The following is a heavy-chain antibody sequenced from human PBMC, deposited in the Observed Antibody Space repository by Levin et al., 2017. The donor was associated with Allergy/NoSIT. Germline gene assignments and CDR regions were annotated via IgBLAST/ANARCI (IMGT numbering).Heavy chain of an antibody. CDR2: ISGSGIST. D-gene: IGHD1-26*01. J-gene: IGHJ4*02. CDR1: GFTFNTYV. V-gene: IGHV3-23*01. CDR3: VKQSGSYYPFDY. Sequence: GGSLRLSCAASGFTFNTYVMSWVRLSPGKGLEWVSTISGSGISTYYADSVKGRFTISRDNSKNTLYLQMSSLGAEDTAVYYCVKQSGSYYPFDYWGQGTLVTVSS.